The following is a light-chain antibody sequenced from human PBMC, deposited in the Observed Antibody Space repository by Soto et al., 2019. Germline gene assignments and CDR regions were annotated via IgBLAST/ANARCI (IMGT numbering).Light chain of an antibody. Sequence: DVEMTQSPSTLPTSIGDRVTINGLASQNVSNWLAWYQQKPGKAPKLLIYKASPLEIGVPSRFSASGSGTDFTLTINSLQSDDFATYFCQQYSKESTFGQGTKLEI. CDR3: QQYSKEST. J-gene: IGKJ2*01. CDR2: KAS. V-gene: IGKV1-5*03. CDR1: QNVSNW.